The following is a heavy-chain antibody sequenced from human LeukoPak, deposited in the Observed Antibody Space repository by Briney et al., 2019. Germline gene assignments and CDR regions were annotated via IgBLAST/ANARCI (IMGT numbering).Heavy chain of an antibody. CDR2: MYSSGDT. Sequence: GGSLRLSCAASGFTVSNNYMSWIRQAPGKGLEWVSVMYSSGDTYYADSVKGRFTISRDNSKNTLYLQMNSLRVEDTAVYYCAGTLYSGYGLGSLGAFDIWGQGTMVTVSS. V-gene: IGHV3-53*01. J-gene: IGHJ3*02. CDR3: AGTLYSGYGLGSLGAFDI. D-gene: IGHD5-12*01. CDR1: GFTVSNNY.